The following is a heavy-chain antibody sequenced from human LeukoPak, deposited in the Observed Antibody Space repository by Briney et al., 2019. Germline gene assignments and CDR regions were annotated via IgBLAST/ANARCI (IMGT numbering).Heavy chain of an antibody. D-gene: IGHD4-17*01. CDR3: AKGTTVTNRHYFDY. Sequence: GGSLRLSRGASGFTFSSYAMSWVRQAPGKGLEWVSAISGSGGSTYYADSVKGRFTISRDNSKNTLYLQMNSLRAEDTAVYYCAKGTTVTNRHYFDYWGQGTLVTVSS. J-gene: IGHJ4*02. CDR1: GFTFSSYA. V-gene: IGHV3-23*01. CDR2: ISGSGGST.